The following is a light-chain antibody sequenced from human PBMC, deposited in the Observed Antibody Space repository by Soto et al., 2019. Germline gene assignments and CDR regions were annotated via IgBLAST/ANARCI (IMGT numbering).Light chain of an antibody. Sequence: EIVMTQSPATLSVFPGERATVSCRASQNIISNLAWYQQKPGQAPSLLIYGASTRETGVPARFSGSGSGTEFTLTISSLQSEDSAVYYCQQYHNWPSWTFGQGTKLEMK. CDR3: QQYHNWPSWT. CDR1: QNIISN. CDR2: GAS. V-gene: IGKV3-15*01. J-gene: IGKJ1*01.